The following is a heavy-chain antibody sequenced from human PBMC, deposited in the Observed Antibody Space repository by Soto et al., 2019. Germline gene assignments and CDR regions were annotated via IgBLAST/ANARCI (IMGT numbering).Heavy chain of an antibody. CDR3: ARDSDDNWNYGDY. J-gene: IGHJ4*02. CDR1: GFTFSSYG. CDR2: IWYDGSNK. V-gene: IGHV3-33*01. Sequence: GGSLRLSCAASGFTFSSYGMHWVRQAPGKGLEWVAVIWYDGSNKYYADSVKGRFTISRDNSKNTLYLQMNSLRAEDTAVYYCARDSDDNWNYGDYWGQGTLVTVSS. D-gene: IGHD1-7*01.